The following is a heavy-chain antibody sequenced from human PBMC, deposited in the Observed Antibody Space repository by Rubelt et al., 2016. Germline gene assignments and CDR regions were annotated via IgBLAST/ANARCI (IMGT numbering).Heavy chain of an antibody. CDR3: ARQVWNYVDY. J-gene: IGHJ4*02. V-gene: IGHV5-51*01. Sequence: EVQLVQSGGEVKKPGESLKISCKGSGYSFTSYWIGWVRQMPGKGLEWMGTIYPGYSDTRYSPSFQGLVTIPADKSISTTYLQWSSLKASDTAMYYCARQVWNYVDYWGQGTLVTVSS. CDR2: IYPGYSDT. CDR1: GYSFTSYW. D-gene: IGHD1-1*01.